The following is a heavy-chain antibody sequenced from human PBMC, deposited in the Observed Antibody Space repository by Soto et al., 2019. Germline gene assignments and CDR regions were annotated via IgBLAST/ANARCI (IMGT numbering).Heavy chain of an antibody. CDR3: ARAVEMYASGWYYFDY. CDR1: GGSISSYY. D-gene: IGHD6-19*01. V-gene: IGHV4-59*01. J-gene: IGHJ4*02. Sequence: QVQLQESGPGLVKPSETLSLTCTVSGGSISSYYWSWIRQPPGKGLEWIGFIYYSESTNYNPSLQSRVTISVDTSKNQFSLRLTSLTAADTAVYYCARAVEMYASGWYYFDYWGQGTLVTVSS. CDR2: IYYSEST.